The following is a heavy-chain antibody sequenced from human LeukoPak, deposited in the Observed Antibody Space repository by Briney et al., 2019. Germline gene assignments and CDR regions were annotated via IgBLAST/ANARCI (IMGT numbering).Heavy chain of an antibody. CDR1: GFTFSSYS. CDR2: ISSGSSYI. Sequence: GGSLRLSCAASGFTFSSYSMNWVRQAPGEGLEWVSSISSGSSYIYYADSVKGRFTISRDNGKNSLYLQMNRLRAEDTAVYYCARDGPKYCSNGVCYAPVDPWGQGTLVTVSS. D-gene: IGHD2-8*01. CDR3: ARDGPKYCSNGVCYAPVDP. V-gene: IGHV3-21*01. J-gene: IGHJ5*02.